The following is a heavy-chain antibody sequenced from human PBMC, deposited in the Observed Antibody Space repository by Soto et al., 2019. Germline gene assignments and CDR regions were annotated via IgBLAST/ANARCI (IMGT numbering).Heavy chain of an antibody. J-gene: IGHJ3*02. CDR1: GFTFSSYA. V-gene: IGHV3-30-3*01. CDR3: ARPISFDYYDSSGGEGDAFDI. CDR2: ISYDGSNK. D-gene: IGHD3-22*01. Sequence: QVQLVESGGGVVQPGRSLRLSCAASGFTFSSYAMHWVRQAPGKGLEWVAVISYDGSNKYYADSVKGRFTISRDNSKNTLYLQMNSLRAEDTAVYYWARPISFDYYDSSGGEGDAFDIWGQGTMVTVSS.